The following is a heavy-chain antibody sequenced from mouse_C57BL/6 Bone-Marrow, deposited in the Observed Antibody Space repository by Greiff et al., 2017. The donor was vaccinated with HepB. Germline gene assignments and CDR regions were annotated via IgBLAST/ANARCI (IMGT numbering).Heavy chain of an antibody. J-gene: IGHJ3*01. V-gene: IGHV1-26*01. CDR3: ARSSY. Sequence: EVQLQQSGPELVKPGASVKISCKASGYTFTDYYMNWVKQSHGKSLEWIGDINPNNGGTSYNQKFKGKATLPVDKSSSTAYMELRSLTSEDSAVYYCARSSYWGQGTLVTVSA. CDR1: GYTFTDYY. CDR2: INPNNGGT.